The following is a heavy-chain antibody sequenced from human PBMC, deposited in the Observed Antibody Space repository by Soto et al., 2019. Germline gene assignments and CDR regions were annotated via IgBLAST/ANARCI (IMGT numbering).Heavy chain of an antibody. V-gene: IGHV3-7*03. J-gene: IGHJ4*02. D-gene: IGHD2-2*01. Sequence: EVQLVESGGGLVQPGGSLGLSCAASGFIFSSYWMSWVRQAPGKGLEWVANIKQDGSEKTYVDSVKGRFTISRDNAKNSLYLQMNSLRAEDTAVYYCASTRYCSSASCYTFDYWGQGTLVTVSS. CDR1: GFIFSSYW. CDR2: IKQDGSEK. CDR3: ASTRYCSSASCYTFDY.